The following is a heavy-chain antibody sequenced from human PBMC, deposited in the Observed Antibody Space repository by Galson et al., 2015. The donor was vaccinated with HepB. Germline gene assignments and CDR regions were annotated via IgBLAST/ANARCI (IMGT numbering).Heavy chain of an antibody. Sequence: LRLSCAASGFTFSSYSIHWVREAPGKGLEWVANISHDGRNTYYAYSVKGRFTISRDNSRNTLYLQMNGLRSDDTAVYYCARERGAGWYEGNDYWGQGTLVVVSS. D-gene: IGHD6-19*01. CDR3: ARERGAGWYEGNDY. V-gene: IGHV3-30*04. J-gene: IGHJ4*02. CDR2: ISHDGRNT. CDR1: GFTFSSYS.